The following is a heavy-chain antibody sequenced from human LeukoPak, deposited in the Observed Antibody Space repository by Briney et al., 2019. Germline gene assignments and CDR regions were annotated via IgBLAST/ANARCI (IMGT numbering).Heavy chain of an antibody. D-gene: IGHD4-17*01. V-gene: IGHV4-4*07. Sequence: PSETLSLTCTVSGGSISSYYWSWIRQPAGKGLEWIGRIYTSGSTNYNPSLKSRVTMSVDTSKNQFSLKLSSVTAADTAVYYCARDLGTVTTPTYYYYYMDVWGKGTTVTASS. J-gene: IGHJ6*03. CDR3: ARDLGTVTTPTYYYYYMDV. CDR2: IYTSGST. CDR1: GGSISSYY.